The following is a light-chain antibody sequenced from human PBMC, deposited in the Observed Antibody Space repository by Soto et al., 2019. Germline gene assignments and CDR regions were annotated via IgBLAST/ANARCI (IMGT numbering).Light chain of an antibody. V-gene: IGLV7-46*01. CDR2: DTS. J-gene: IGLJ3*02. CDR3: LLSYGPAWV. Sequence: QAVVTQEPSVTVYPGGTVTLTCGSNTGFVTSGHWPYWFQQKPGQAPRTLIYDTSTKESWTPARFSGSLLGGKAALTLSGAQPEDEADYYCLLSYGPAWVFGGGTKLTVL. CDR1: TGFVTSGHW.